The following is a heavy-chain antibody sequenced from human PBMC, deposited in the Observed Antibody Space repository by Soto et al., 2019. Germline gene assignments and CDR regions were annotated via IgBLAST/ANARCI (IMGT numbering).Heavy chain of an antibody. CDR3: ARESGGATATLDYYYFYMDV. Sequence: QVQLVQSGAEVRKPGASVKVSCKTSGDSFNAYYLHWVRQAPGQGLEWLGWINPNGGATKYAKKFRGRVAMARDTSIRTAYMELTSLRSDDTAIYFCARESGGATATLDYYYFYMDVWGQGTKVTVSS. D-gene: IGHD5-12*01. V-gene: IGHV1-2*02. CDR2: INPNGGAT. J-gene: IGHJ6*03. CDR1: GDSFNAYY.